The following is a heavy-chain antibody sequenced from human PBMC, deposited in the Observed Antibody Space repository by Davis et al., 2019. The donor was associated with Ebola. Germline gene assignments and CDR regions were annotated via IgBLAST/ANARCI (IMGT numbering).Heavy chain of an antibody. V-gene: IGHV3-7*01. J-gene: IGHJ6*02. CDR3: AREVHGMDV. Sequence: GESLKISCAASGFTFSSYWMSWVRQAPGKGLEWVANIKQDGSEKYYVDSVKGRFTISRDNSKNTLYLQMNSLRAEDTAVYYCAREVHGMDVWGQGTTVTVSS. CDR1: GFTFSSYW. CDR2: IKQDGSEK.